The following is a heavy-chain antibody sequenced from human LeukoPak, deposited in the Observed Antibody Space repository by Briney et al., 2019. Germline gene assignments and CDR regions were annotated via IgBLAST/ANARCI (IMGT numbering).Heavy chain of an antibody. V-gene: IGHV3-48*04. Sequence: GGSLRPSCAASGLSLSSNNMHWVRQTPGGGLEWLSYISAGSGTVFSADSVKGRFSISRDNARESLFLQMNNLRVDDTAVYYCTKDLGLRRMIWGRGTLVIVSS. CDR1: GLSLSSNN. CDR3: TKDLGLRRMI. D-gene: IGHD1-14*01. CDR2: ISAGSGTV. J-gene: IGHJ2*01.